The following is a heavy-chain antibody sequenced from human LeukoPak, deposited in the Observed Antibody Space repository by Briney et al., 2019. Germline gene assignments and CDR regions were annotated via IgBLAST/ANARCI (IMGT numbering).Heavy chain of an antibody. CDR2: ISGSGSST. V-gene: IGHV3-23*01. D-gene: IGHD1-26*01. Sequence: PGGSLRLSCAASGFTFSSYAMSWVRQAPGKGLEWVSSISGSGSSTYYADSVKGRFTISRDKSKNTLYLQMNSLRAEDTAVYYCVRAYSGSYYPLTWYFDYWGQGTLVTVSS. J-gene: IGHJ4*02. CDR1: GFTFSSYA. CDR3: VRAYSGSYYPLTWYFDY.